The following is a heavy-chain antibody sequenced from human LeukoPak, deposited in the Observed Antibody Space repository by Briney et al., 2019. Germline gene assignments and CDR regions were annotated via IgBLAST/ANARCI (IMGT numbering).Heavy chain of an antibody. CDR1: GYTLTELS. V-gene: IGHV1-24*01. CDR3: ARGRVGANGHGMDV. J-gene: IGHJ6*02. D-gene: IGHD1-26*01. Sequence: ASVKVSCKVSGYTLTELSMHWVRQAPGKGLEWMGGFDPEDGETIYAQKFQGRVTMTTDTSTSTAYMELRSLRSDDTAVYYCARGRVGANGHGMDVWGQGTTVTVSS. CDR2: FDPEDGET.